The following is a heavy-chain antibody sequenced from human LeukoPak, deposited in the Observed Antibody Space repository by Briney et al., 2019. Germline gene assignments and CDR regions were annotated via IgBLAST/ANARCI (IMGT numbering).Heavy chain of an antibody. Sequence: GGSLRLSCAASGFTFSSYSMSWVRQAPGKGLEWVSSISSSSSYIYYADSVKGRFTISRDNAKNSLYLQMNSLRAEDTAVYYCARDPGSGVVVVPAAIYMDVWGKGTTVTVSS. CDR2: ISSSSSYI. J-gene: IGHJ6*03. CDR3: ARDPGSGVVVVPAAIYMDV. CDR1: GFTFSSYS. V-gene: IGHV3-21*01. D-gene: IGHD2-2*02.